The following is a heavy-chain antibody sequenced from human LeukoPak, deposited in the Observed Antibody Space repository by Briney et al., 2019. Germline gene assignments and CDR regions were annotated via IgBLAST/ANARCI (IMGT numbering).Heavy chain of an antibody. D-gene: IGHD6-13*01. V-gene: IGHV1-69*05. CDR3: ARDLIAAAEEGAFDI. Sequence: SVTVSFKASGGTFSSYAISWVGQAPGQGLEWMGRIIPIFGTANNVHKFQGRVTLTTDGSTRAHNMDISRLRSEDTPGCLSARDLIAAAEEGAFDIWSQGTMVTVYS. J-gene: IGHJ3*02. CDR1: GGTFSSYA. CDR2: IIPIFGTA.